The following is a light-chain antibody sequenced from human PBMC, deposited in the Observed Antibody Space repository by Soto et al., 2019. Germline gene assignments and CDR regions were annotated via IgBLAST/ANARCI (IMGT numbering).Light chain of an antibody. CDR2: EVS. V-gene: IGLV2-14*01. J-gene: IGLJ3*02. CDR1: SSDVGAYDY. Sequence: SALTQPASMSGSPGQSITISCTGTSSDVGAYDYVSWYQQHPGKAPKLIISEVSNRPSGVSDRFSGSKSANTASLTISGLQAEDEADYYCSSYTTDTTWVFGGGTKLTVL. CDR3: SSYTTDTTWV.